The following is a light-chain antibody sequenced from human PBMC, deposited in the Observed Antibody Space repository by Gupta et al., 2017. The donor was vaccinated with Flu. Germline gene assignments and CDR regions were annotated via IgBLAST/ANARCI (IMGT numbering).Light chain of an antibody. V-gene: IGKV3-20*01. J-gene: IGKJ2*01. Sequence: EIVLTQSPDTLSLSPGERATLSCRASQSVRSRYLAWYQQKPGQAPSLLIYGASSRAAGIPDRFSGSGSGTDFTLTISRREPEDFAVYYCQQYGSSPPNTFGQGTKLEIK. CDR3: QQYGSSPPNT. CDR2: GAS. CDR1: QSVRSRY.